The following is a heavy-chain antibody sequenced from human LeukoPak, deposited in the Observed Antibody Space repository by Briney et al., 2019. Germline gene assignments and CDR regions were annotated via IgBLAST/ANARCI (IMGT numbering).Heavy chain of an antibody. V-gene: IGHV3-7*01. J-gene: IGHJ4*02. CDR3: GRGDRDY. Sequence: PGGSPRLSCEVSGFSFSTYWMNWVRQAPGKGLEWVANINQAGSDRYYVDSVKGRFTISRDNAKNSLYLQMNSLRAEDTAVYYCGRGDRDYWGQGTLVTVSS. CDR2: INQAGSDR. CDR1: GFSFSTYW.